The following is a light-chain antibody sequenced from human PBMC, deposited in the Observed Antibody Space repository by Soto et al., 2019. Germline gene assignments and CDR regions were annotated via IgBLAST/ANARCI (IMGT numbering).Light chain of an antibody. CDR1: QSISSW. J-gene: IGKJ5*01. CDR2: DAS. Sequence: MTQSPATLSASVGDRVTITCRASQSISSWLAWYQQKPGKAPKLLIYDASSLEAGVPSRFRGSGSGTDFTFTISRLQPEDIATYYCQQYENLPTFGQGTRLEIK. V-gene: IGKV1-5*01. CDR3: QQYENLPT.